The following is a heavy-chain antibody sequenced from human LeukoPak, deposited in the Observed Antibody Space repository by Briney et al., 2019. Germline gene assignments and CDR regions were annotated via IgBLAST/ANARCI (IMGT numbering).Heavy chain of an antibody. CDR2: ISGSGGST. V-gene: IGHV3-23*01. D-gene: IGHD2-2*01. J-gene: IGHJ6*04. CDR3: AKGVTGYCSSTSCYSMDV. CDR1: GGTFSSYA. Sequence: SCKASGGTFSSYAMSWVRQAPGKGLEWVSAISGSGGSTYYADSVKGRFTISRDNSKNTLYLQMNSLRAEDTAVYYCAKGVTGYCSSTSCYSMDVWGKGTTVTVSS.